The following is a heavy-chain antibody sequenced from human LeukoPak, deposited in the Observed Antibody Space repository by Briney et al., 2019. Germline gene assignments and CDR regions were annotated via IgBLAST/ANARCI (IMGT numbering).Heavy chain of an antibody. Sequence: GGSLRLSCAASGFTFDDYAMHWVRQAPGKGLEWVSGISWNSGSIGYADSVKGRFTISRDNAKNSLYLQMNSLRAEDTALYYCAKVPFGELLGDAFDIWGQGTMVTVSS. J-gene: IGHJ3*02. V-gene: IGHV3-9*01. CDR3: AKVPFGELLGDAFDI. D-gene: IGHD3-10*01. CDR2: ISWNSGSI. CDR1: GFTFDDYA.